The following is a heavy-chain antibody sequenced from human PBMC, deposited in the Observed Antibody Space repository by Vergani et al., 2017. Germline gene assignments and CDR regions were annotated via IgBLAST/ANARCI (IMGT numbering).Heavy chain of an antibody. CDR2: INHSGST. J-gene: IGHJ6*02. D-gene: IGHD3-16*01. V-gene: IGHV4-34*10. CDR1: GGSFSGYY. Sequence: QVQLEESGPGLVKPSETLSLTCAVYGGSFSGYYWSWIRQPPGKGLEWIGEINHSGSTNYNPSLKSRVTISVDTSKNQFSLKLSSVTAADTAVYYCVRDRPTFNYYYGMDVWGQGTTVTVSS. CDR3: VRDRPTFNYYYGMDV.